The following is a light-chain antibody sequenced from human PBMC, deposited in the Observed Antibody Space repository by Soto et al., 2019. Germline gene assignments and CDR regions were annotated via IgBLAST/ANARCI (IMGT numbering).Light chain of an antibody. CDR2: GAS. CDR1: QSVSSN. CDR3: QQSGSSPLN. Sequence: ENVLTQSPATLSLSPGETAPLSRRASQSVSSNLAWYQQKPGQAPRLLIYGASSRDTGIPDGFSGSGSGTGFTLTIRRLEPEDFAVYYCQQSGSSPLNFGGGTKGDIK. J-gene: IGKJ4*01. V-gene: IGKV3-20*01.